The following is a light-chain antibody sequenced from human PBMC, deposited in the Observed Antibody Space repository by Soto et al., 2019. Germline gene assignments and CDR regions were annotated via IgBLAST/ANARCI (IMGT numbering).Light chain of an antibody. CDR1: QSVSSSY. V-gene: IGKV3-20*01. CDR3: QQFGSSSWT. J-gene: IGKJ1*01. CDR2: GAS. Sequence: ESVLTQSPGTLSLSLGEKATLSCRASQSVSSSYLAWYQQKPGQAPRLLIYGASSRATGIPDRFSGSGSGTDFTLTVIRLEPEDYAVYYCQQFGSSSWTRGQGIKVDIK.